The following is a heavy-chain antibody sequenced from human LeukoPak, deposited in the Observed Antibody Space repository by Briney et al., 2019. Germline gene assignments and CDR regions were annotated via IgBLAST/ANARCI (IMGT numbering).Heavy chain of an antibody. CDR2: IYHSGST. CDR1: GYSISSGYY. V-gene: IGHV4-38-2*02. J-gene: IGHJ4*02. CDR3: ASRKLGNDY. Sequence: SSETLSLTCTVSGYSISSGYYWGWIRQPPGKGLEWIGSIYHSGSTYYNPSLKSRVTISVDTSKNQFSLKLSSVTAADTAVYYCASRKLGNDYWGQGTLVTVSS. D-gene: IGHD7-27*01.